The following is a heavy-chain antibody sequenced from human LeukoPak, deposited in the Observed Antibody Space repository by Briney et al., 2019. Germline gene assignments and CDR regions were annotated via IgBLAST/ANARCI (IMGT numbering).Heavy chain of an antibody. CDR2: IYYSGST. J-gene: IGHJ4*02. D-gene: IGHD2-2*01. CDR1: GGSISRYY. V-gene: IGHV4-59*08. CDR3: ASIVVVPAATYFDY. Sequence: PSETLSLTCTVSGGSISRYYWNWIRQPPGKGLEWIGYIYYSGSTYYNPSLKSRVTISVDTSKNQFSLKLSSVTAADTAVYYCASIVVVPAATYFDYWGQGTLVTVSS.